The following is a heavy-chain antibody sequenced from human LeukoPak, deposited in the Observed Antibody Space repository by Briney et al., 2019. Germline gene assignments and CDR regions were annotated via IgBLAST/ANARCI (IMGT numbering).Heavy chain of an antibody. CDR3: AKDKDYDFWSGYFDY. V-gene: IGHV3-9*03. CDR1: GITFDDYA. Sequence: GGSLRLSCAASGITFDDYAMHWVRQAPGKGLEWVSGISWNSGSIGYADSVKGRSTISRDNAKNSLYLQMNSLRAEDMALYYCAKDKDYDFWSGYFDYWGQGTLVTVSS. J-gene: IGHJ4*02. D-gene: IGHD3-3*01. CDR2: ISWNSGSI.